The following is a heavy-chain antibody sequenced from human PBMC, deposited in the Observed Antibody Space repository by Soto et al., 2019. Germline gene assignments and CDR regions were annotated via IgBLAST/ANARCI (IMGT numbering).Heavy chain of an antibody. V-gene: IGHV4-4*02. D-gene: IGHD3-10*02. CDR2: IYHSGST. Sequence: QVQLQESGPGLVKPSGTLSLTCAVSGGSISSSYWWSWVRQPPGKGLEWIGEIYHSGSTNNNPSLKSPLSMSVDKSKNQFSLKLSSVTAADTAVYYCARLEDIPVSGGDWFDPWGQGILVTVSS. CDR3: ARLEDIPVSGGDWFDP. J-gene: IGHJ5*02. CDR1: GGSISSSYW.